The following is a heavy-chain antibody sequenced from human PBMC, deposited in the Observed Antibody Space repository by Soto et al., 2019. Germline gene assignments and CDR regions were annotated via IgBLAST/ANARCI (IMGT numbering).Heavy chain of an antibody. CDR3: ASQDTVVVVAATPPMGP. D-gene: IGHD2-15*01. J-gene: IGHJ5*02. V-gene: IGHV3-30*03. CDR2: ISYVGSNK. Sequence: GGSLRLSCAASGFTFSTYGMHWVRQAPGEGLDWLAFISYVGSNKYYAVSVKGRFTISRDNSKNTLYLQMNSLRAEDTAVYYCASQDTVVVVAATPPMGPWGQGTLVTVSS. CDR1: GFTFSTYG.